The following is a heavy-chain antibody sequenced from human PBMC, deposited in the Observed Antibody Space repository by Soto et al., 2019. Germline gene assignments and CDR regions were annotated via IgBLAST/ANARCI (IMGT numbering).Heavy chain of an antibody. D-gene: IGHD5-18*01. CDR1: GFTFSRYG. V-gene: IGHV3-30*18. CDR3: AKGELDTAMVLVY. CDR2: LSYDGSNK. Sequence: QVQLVESGGGVVQPGRSLRLSCAASGFTFSRYGMHWVRQAPGKGLEWVAVLSYDGSNKYYADSVKGRFTISRDNSKNALYLQMNSLRAEDTAVYYCAKGELDTAMVLVYWGQGTLVTVSS. J-gene: IGHJ4*02.